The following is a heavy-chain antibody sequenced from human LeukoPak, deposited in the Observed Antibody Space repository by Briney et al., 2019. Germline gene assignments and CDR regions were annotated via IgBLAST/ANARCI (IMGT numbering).Heavy chain of an antibody. CDR1: GFTFSDYY. V-gene: IGHV3-11*04. CDR3: ARADCSSTSCYELDY. Sequence: GGSLRLSCAGSGFTFSDYYMSWLRQAPGKGLEWVPYISSSDTTIYYADSVKGRFTISRDNAQNSLYLQMNTLRADDTAVYYCARADCSSTSCYELDYWGQGTLVTVSS. D-gene: IGHD2-2*01. CDR2: ISSSDTTI. J-gene: IGHJ4*02.